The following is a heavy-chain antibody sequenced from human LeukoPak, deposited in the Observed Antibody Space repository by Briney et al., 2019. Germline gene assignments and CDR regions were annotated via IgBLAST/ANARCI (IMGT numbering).Heavy chain of an antibody. V-gene: IGHV3-48*01. J-gene: IGHJ4*02. CDR2: ISRTGTTI. D-gene: IGHD4-17*01. CDR1: GFTFNSYT. Sequence: QPGGSLRLSCAASGFTFNSYTMNWVRQAPGKGLEWISYISRTGTTIYYADSVKGRFTISRDNAKNSLYLQMNSLRFEDTGLYFCARDLGSGDYVPLVWSQGRLLTVSS. CDR3: ARDLGSGDYVPLV.